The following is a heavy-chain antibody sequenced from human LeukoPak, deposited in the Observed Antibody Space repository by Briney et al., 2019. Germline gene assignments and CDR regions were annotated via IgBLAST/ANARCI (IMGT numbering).Heavy chain of an antibody. D-gene: IGHD6-19*01. CDR3: ASPYSSGWYSPFDY. Sequence: GGSLRLSCAASGFTFSDYYMSWIRQAPGKGLEWVSYISSSGSTIYYADSVKGRFTISRDNAKNSLYLQMNSLRAEDTAVYYCASPYSSGWYSPFDYWGQGTLVTVSS. CDR2: ISSSGSTI. J-gene: IGHJ4*02. V-gene: IGHV3-11*01. CDR1: GFTFSDYY.